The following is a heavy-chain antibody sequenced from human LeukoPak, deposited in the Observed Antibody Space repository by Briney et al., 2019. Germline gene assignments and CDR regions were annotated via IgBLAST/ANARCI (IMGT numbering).Heavy chain of an antibody. CDR1: GGSISSGGYS. CDR3: ARANHPYGSGELDY. V-gene: IGHV4-30-2*01. D-gene: IGHD3-10*01. Sequence: SETLSLTCAVSGGSISSGGYSWSWIRQPPGKGLEWIGYIYHSGSTYYNPSLKSRVTISVDRSKNQFSPKLSSVTAADTAVYYCARANHPYGSGELDYWGQGTLVTVSS. CDR2: IYHSGST. J-gene: IGHJ4*02.